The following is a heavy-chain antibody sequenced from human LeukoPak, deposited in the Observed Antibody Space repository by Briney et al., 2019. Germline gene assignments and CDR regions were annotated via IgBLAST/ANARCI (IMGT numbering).Heavy chain of an antibody. Sequence: VASVKVSCKASGYTFTSYAMHWVRQAPGQRLEWMGWINAGNGNTKYSQEFQGRVTITRDTSASTAYMELSSLRSEDMAVYYCARGIAAAGINWFDPWGQGTLVTVSS. CDR1: GYTFTSYA. CDR2: INAGNGNT. V-gene: IGHV1-3*03. CDR3: ARGIAAAGINWFDP. J-gene: IGHJ5*02. D-gene: IGHD6-13*01.